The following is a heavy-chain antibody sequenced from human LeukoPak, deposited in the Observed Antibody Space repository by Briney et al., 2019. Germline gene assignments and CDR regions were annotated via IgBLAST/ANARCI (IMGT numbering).Heavy chain of an antibody. Sequence: GGSLRLSCAASGFTFSSYAMPWVRQAPGKGLEWVAIISYDGINKYYADSVKGRLTISRDNSKNTLYLQMNSLRVEDTAVYYCARDSSFSPVGGKPDYWGQGTLVTVSS. V-gene: IGHV3-30*04. CDR1: GFTFSSYA. J-gene: IGHJ4*02. CDR3: ARDSSFSPVGGKPDY. D-gene: IGHD4-23*01. CDR2: ISYDGINK.